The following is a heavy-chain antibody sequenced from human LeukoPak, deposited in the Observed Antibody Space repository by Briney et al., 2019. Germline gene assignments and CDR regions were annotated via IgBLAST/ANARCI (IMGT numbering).Heavy chain of an antibody. Sequence: GGSLRLSCAASGFTFSSHAMPWVRQAPGKGLEYVSDISNNGGSTYYANSVKGRFTISRDNSKNTLYLQMGSLRAEDMAVYYCARVYGGNPRDAFDIWGQGTMVTVSS. V-gene: IGHV3-64*01. CDR2: ISNNGGST. D-gene: IGHD4-17*01. CDR1: GFTFSSHA. J-gene: IGHJ3*02. CDR3: ARVYGGNPRDAFDI.